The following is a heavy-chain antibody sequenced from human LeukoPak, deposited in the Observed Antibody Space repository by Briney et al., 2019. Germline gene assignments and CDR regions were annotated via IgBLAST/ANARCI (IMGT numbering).Heavy chain of an antibody. J-gene: IGHJ4*02. CDR1: GASIRGGKDF. Sequence: PSETLSLTCTVSGASIRGGKDFWGWVRQPPGKGLEWIESIFYSGSTYYNPSLKSRAAISVDTPRNEFSLRVTSVTAADTAVYYCARRGITYSTSFFDYWGQGTRVTVSS. D-gene: IGHD2/OR15-2a*01. CDR3: ARRGITYSTSFFDY. V-gene: IGHV4-39*01. CDR2: IFYSGST.